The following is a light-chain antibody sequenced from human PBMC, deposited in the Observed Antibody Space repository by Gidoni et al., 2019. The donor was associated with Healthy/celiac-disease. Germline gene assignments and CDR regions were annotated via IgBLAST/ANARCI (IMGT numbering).Light chain of an antibody. CDR3: QQYGSSPLFT. J-gene: IGKJ3*01. CDR1: QSFSSSY. CDR2: GAS. Sequence: DIVLTQSPGTLSLSPGERATLACRASQSFSSSYLAWYQQNPGQAPRLLIYGASSRATGIPDRFSGSGSGTDFTLTISRLEPEDFSVYYCQQYGSSPLFTFGPGTKVDIK. V-gene: IGKV3-20*01.